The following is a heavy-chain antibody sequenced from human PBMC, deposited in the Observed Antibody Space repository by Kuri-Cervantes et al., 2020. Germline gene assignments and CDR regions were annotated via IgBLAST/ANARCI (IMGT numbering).Heavy chain of an antibody. V-gene: IGHV3-23*01. Sequence: GESLKISCAASGFTFSSYAMSWVRQAPGKGLEWVSAISGSGGSTYYADSVKGRFTISRDNSKNTLYLQMNSLRAEDTALYYCAKDIGPLLITGTTSHAFDIWGQGTMVTVSS. J-gene: IGHJ3*02. CDR3: AKDIGPLLITGTTSHAFDI. D-gene: IGHD1-20*01. CDR1: GFTFSSYA. CDR2: ISGSGGST.